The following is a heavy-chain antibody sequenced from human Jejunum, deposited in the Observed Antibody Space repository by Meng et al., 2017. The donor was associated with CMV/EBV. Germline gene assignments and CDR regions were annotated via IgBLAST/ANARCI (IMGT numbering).Heavy chain of an antibody. V-gene: IGHV3-48*04. Sequence: FTTYSMIWVRQAPGKGLEWIAYISSNSNSLLYADSVRGRFSISRDNAKNSLSLDMNSLTAEDTAVYYCARLSAAGNYFYYYGLDGWGPGTRVTVSS. D-gene: IGHD6-13*01. CDR1: FTTYS. CDR3: ARLSAAGNYFYYYGLDG. CDR2: ISSNSNSL. J-gene: IGHJ6*02.